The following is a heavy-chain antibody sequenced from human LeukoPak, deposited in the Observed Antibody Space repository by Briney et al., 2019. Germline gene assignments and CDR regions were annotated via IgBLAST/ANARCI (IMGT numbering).Heavy chain of an antibody. Sequence: PSETLSLTCTVSGGSISGSYWSWTRQSPGKGLEWIGYIYYNGNTDYNPSLRSRLTMSVDTSKNQFSLKLTSVTAADTALYYCAKGGWSLDIWGQGTMVTVSS. CDR1: GGSISGSY. V-gene: IGHV4-59*03. D-gene: IGHD6-19*01. CDR2: IYYNGNT. J-gene: IGHJ3*02. CDR3: AKGGWSLDI.